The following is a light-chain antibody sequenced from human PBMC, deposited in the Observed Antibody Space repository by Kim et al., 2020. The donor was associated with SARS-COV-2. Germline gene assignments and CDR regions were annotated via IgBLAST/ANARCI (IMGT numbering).Light chain of an antibody. CDR3: QAWDSSTAFYG. V-gene: IGLV3-1*01. CDR1: KLGDKY. CDR2: QDN. J-gene: IGLJ1*01. Sequence: SYELTQPPSMSVFPGQTASITCAGDKLGDKYACWYQQKPGQSPVLIIYQDNKRPSGIPERFSGSNSGNTATLTISGTQAVDEADYYCQAWDSSTAFYGFGTGTKVTVL.